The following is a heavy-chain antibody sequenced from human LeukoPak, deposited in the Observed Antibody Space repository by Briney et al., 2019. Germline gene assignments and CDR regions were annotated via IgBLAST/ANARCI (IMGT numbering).Heavy chain of an antibody. D-gene: IGHD3-3*01. V-gene: IGHV4-4*09. CDR1: GGSISSYY. J-gene: IGHJ2*01. Sequence: SETLSLTCTVSGGSISSYYWNWIRQPPGKGLEWIGYIYTSGSTTYNPSLKSLVTISVDTSKNQFSLKLSSVTAADTAVYYCARQPHDFWSGYYSTWFFDLWGRGTLVTVSS. CDR3: ARQPHDFWSGYYSTWFFDL. CDR2: IYTSGST.